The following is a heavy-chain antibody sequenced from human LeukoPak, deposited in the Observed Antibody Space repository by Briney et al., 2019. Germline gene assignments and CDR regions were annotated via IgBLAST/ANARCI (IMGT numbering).Heavy chain of an antibody. D-gene: IGHD6-19*01. V-gene: IGHV4-30-2*01. J-gene: IGHJ4*02. CDR1: GGSISGGGYS. Sequence: SETLSLTCAVSGGSISGGGYSWSWIRQPPGKGLEWIGYIYHSGSIYYNPSLKSRVTISVDRSKNQFSLKLSSVTAADTAVYYCARAARGEVRGYFKWLATGEFDYWGQGTLVTVSS. CDR3: ARAARGEVRGYFKWLATGEFDY. CDR2: IYHSGSI.